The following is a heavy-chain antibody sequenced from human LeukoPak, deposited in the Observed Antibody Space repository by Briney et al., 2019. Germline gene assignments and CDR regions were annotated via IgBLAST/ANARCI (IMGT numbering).Heavy chain of an antibody. D-gene: IGHD3-9*01. CDR1: GGSISNYH. V-gene: IGHV4-59*08. Sequence: SETLSLTCTVSGGSISNYHWSWIRQPPGKGLEWIGYIYYSGSTNYNPSLKSRVTISLDTSKNQVSLRLSSVTAADTAVYYCARKDGDWWGQGTLVTVSS. CDR3: ARKDGDW. J-gene: IGHJ4*02. CDR2: IYYSGST.